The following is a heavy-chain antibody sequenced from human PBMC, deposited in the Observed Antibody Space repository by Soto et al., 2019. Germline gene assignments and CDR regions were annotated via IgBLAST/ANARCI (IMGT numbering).Heavy chain of an antibody. CDR2: ISGSGGST. D-gene: IGHD3-22*01. CDR1: GFNFRLYP. V-gene: IGHV3-23*01. CDR3: AKAHTFRFYYFTGGDY. Sequence: GGSLRLSCGASGFNFRLYPMAWVRQAPGKGLEWVSSISGSGGSTFYADSVKGRFTISRDNSKNTLYLQMDTLRAGDSAVYYCAKAHTFRFYYFTGGDYWGQGTLVTVSS. J-gene: IGHJ4*02.